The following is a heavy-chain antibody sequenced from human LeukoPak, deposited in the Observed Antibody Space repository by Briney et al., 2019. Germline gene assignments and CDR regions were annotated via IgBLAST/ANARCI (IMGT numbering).Heavy chain of an antibody. CDR2: IYYSGST. CDR3: ARGIPLKRHYGSGSPDY. CDR1: GGSISSSSYY. J-gene: IGHJ4*02. V-gene: IGHV4-39*07. D-gene: IGHD3-10*01. Sequence: SETLSLTCTVSGGSISSSSYYWGWIRQPPGKGLEWIGSIYYSGSTYYNPSLKSRVTISVDTSKNQFSLKLSSVTAADTAVYYCARGIPLKRHYGSGSPDYWGQGTLVTVSS.